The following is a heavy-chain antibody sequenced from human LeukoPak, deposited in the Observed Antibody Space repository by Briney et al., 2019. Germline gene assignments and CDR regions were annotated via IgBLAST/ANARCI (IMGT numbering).Heavy chain of an antibody. J-gene: IGHJ3*02. CDR3: AREVGGSAFDI. Sequence: GGSLRLSCAASGSTFSSYSMNWVRQAPGEGLEWVSIIYSGGSTYYADSVKGRFTISRHNSKNTLYLQMNSLRAEDTAVYYCAREVGGSAFDIWGQGTMVTVSS. CDR1: GSTFSSYS. CDR2: IYSGGST. V-gene: IGHV3-53*04. D-gene: IGHD3-16*01.